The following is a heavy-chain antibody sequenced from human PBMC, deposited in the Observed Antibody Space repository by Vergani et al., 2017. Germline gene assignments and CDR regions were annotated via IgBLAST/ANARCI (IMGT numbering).Heavy chain of an antibody. CDR1: GFSFDDYA. J-gene: IGHJ4*02. V-gene: IGHV3-9*01. CDR3: AKADSSAYYPQGSGAPFDY. D-gene: IGHD3-22*01. Sequence: EVQLVESGGGLVQPGRSLRLSCAASGFSFDDYAMHWVRQAPGKSLEWVSGISWNSGSIGYADSVKGRFTISRDNAKNSLYLQMNSLRAEDTALYYCAKADSSAYYPQGSGAPFDYWGQGTLVTVSS. CDR2: ISWNSGSI.